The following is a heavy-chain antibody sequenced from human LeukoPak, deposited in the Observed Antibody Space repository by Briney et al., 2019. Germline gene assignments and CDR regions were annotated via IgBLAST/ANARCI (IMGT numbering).Heavy chain of an antibody. D-gene: IGHD6-13*01. CDR3: ALIPDGSWAFDY. V-gene: IGHV1-2*02. CDR2: INPDSGDT. CDR1: EYTFSFYD. J-gene: IGHJ4*02. Sequence: ASVKVSCKASEYTFSFYDIHWVRQALGQGLEWMAWINPDSGDTNYAQKFQGRVTMTRDTSISTAYMEVSSLRSDDTAVYYCALIPDGSWAFDYWGQGTLVTVSS.